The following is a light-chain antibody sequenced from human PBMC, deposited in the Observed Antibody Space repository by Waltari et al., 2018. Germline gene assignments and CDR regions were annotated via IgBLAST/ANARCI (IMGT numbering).Light chain of an antibody. Sequence: SYVLTQPPSVSVAPGKTARITCGGNDIGSKSVHWYQQKPGQAPGVVMSYDSDRPSGIPERFSGSNSGNTATLTITRVEAGEEADYYCQVWDRNPDNTEVFGGGTRVTVL. J-gene: IGLJ3*02. V-gene: IGLV3-21*04. CDR3: QVWDRNPDNTEV. CDR2: YDS. CDR1: DIGSKS.